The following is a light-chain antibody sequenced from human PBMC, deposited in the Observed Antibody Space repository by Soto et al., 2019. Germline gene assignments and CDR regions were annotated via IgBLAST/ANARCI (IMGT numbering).Light chain of an antibody. CDR2: EVS. CDR1: SSDVGGYNY. Sequence: QSALTQPASVSGSPGQSITISCTGTSSDVGGYNYVSWYRQHPGKAPKLMIYEVSNRPSGVSNRFSGSKSGNTASLTISGLQTEDGADYYCSSCTSKNTLVFGGGTKLTVL. J-gene: IGLJ2*01. V-gene: IGLV2-14*01. CDR3: SSCTSKNTLV.